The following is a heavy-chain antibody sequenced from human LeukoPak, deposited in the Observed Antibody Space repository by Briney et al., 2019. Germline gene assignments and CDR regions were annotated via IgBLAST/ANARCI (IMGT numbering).Heavy chain of an antibody. D-gene: IGHD7-27*01. J-gene: IGHJ4*02. Sequence: PGGSLRLSCAASGFTFDDYGMSWVRQAPGKGLEWVSGINWNGGSTGYADSVKGRFTISRDNSKNTLYLQMNSLRAEDTAVYYCAKGPLGQFDYWGQGTLVTVSS. V-gene: IGHV3-20*04. CDR1: GFTFDDYG. CDR2: INWNGGST. CDR3: AKGPLGQFDY.